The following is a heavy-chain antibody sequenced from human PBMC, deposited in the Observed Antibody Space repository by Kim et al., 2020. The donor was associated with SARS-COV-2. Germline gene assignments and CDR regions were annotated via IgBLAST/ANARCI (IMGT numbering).Heavy chain of an antibody. J-gene: IGHJ6*02. D-gene: IGHD3-10*01. Sequence: SETLSLTCTVSGGSISSYYWSWIRQPPGKGLEWIGYIYYSGSTNYNPSLKSRVTISVDTSKNQFSLKLSSVTAADTAVYYCARDSVVRGVISYYYYGMDVWGQGTTVTVSS. CDR2: IYYSGST. CDR1: GGSISSYY. V-gene: IGHV4-59*01. CDR3: ARDSVVRGVISYYYYGMDV.